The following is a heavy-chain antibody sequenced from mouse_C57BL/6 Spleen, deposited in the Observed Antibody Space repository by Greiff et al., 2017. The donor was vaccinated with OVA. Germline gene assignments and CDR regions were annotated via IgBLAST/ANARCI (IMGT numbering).Heavy chain of an antibody. CDR3: ARWLRGSSDYYAMDY. Sequence: VQLQQSGAELVRPGTSVKLSCKASGYTFTSYWMHWVKQRPGQGLEWIGVIDPSDSYTNYNQKFKGKATLTVDTSSSTAYMQLSSLTSEDSAFYFGARWLRGSSDYYAMDYWGQGTSVTVSS. J-gene: IGHJ4*01. CDR1: GYTFTSYW. D-gene: IGHD1-1*01. CDR2: IDPSDSYT. V-gene: IGHV1-59*01.